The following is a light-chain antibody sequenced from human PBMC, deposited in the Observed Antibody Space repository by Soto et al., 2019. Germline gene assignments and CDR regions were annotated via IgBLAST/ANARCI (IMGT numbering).Light chain of an antibody. CDR2: GAS. Sequence: IVLTQSPGTLSLSPGERATLSCRASQRVASNYLAWYPQKPAQAPRLLIYGASSRATGIPDRFSGSGSGTDLALTISRLEPEDFAVYYCQQYGRSPNTFGGGTRVEIK. J-gene: IGKJ4*01. V-gene: IGKV3-20*01. CDR3: QQYGRSPNT. CDR1: QRVASNY.